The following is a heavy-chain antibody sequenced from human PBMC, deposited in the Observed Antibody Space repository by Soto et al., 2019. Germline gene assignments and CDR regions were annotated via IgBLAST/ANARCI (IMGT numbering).Heavy chain of an antibody. CDR1: GASNTTYY. V-gene: IGHV4-59*01. CDR3: ARDWDSSGLFDP. CDR2: ISYSGST. D-gene: IGHD3-10*01. Sequence: SETLSLTCSVSGASNTTYYWSWIRQPPGKGLEWIGSISYSGSTQYNPSLESRVMISLDTSKNQFSLRLTSVTAADTALYYCARDWDSSGLFDPWGQGALVTVSS. J-gene: IGHJ5*02.